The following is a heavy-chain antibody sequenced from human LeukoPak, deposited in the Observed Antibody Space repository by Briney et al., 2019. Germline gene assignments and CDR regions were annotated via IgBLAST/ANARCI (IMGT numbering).Heavy chain of an antibody. V-gene: IGHV3-30*12. D-gene: IGHD2-15*01. Sequence: GESLRLSCAASGFTFSTYAMHWARQAPGKGLEWVALISYDGSNKYFADSVKGRFTISRDNSKNTLYMQISSLRAEDTVDYYCARHVASCSGRRRNYYDYVMAVWGERATGTLSS. CDR3: ARHVASCSGRRRNYYDYVMAV. CDR1: GFTFSTYA. J-gene: IGHJ6*04. CDR2: ISYDGSNK.